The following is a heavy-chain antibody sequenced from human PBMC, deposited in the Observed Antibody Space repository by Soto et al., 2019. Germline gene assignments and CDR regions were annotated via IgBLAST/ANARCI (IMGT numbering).Heavy chain of an antibody. Sequence: QVQLVQSGAEVKKPGASVKVSCKASGYTFTSYGISWVRQAPGQGLEWMGWISAYNGNTNDAQKLQARVTMTTDTTTSTAYMELRSLRSDDTAVYYCARDLRRWERLGGGYYGMDVWGQGTTVTVSS. CDR2: ISAYNGNT. D-gene: IGHD1-26*01. J-gene: IGHJ6*02. CDR1: GYTFTSYG. CDR3: ARDLRRWERLGGGYYGMDV. V-gene: IGHV1-18*01.